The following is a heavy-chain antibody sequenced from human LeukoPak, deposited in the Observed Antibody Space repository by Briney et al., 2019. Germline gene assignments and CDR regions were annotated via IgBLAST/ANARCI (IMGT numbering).Heavy chain of an antibody. J-gene: IGHJ4*02. D-gene: IGHD3-10*01. Sequence: PSETLSLTCTVSGGSISSYYWSWIRQPPGKGLEWIGYIYYSGSTYYNPSLKSRVTISVDTSKNQFSLKLSSVTAADTAVYYCARDAYGSGSHYRGPFDYWGQGTLVTVSS. V-gene: IGHV4-30-4*01. CDR1: GGSISSYY. CDR2: IYYSGST. CDR3: ARDAYGSGSHYRGPFDY.